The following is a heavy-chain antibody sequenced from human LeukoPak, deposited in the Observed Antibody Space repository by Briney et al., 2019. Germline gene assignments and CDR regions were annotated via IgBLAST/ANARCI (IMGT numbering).Heavy chain of an antibody. CDR1: GGSFSGYY. CDR3: ARAVDPLGYFDL. J-gene: IGHJ2*01. D-gene: IGHD3-9*01. V-gene: IGHV4-34*01. CDR2: INHSGST. Sequence: SETLSLTCAVYGGSFSGYYWSWIRQPPGKGLEWIGEINHSGSTNYNPSLKSRVTISVDTSKNQFSLKLSSVTAADTAVYYCARAVDPLGYFDLWGRGTLVTVSS.